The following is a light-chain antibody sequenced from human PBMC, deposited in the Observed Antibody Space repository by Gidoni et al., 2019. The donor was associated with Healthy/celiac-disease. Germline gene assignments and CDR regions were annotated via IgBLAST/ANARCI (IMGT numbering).Light chain of an antibody. CDR3: QQYNSYWT. Sequence: DIQMTQSPSTLSESVGDRVTITCRASQSISSWLAWYQQKPGKAPKLLIYKASSLESGGPSRFSGSGSGTEFTLTISSLQPDDFATYYCQQYNSYWTCGQGTKVEIK. V-gene: IGKV1-5*03. J-gene: IGKJ1*01. CDR2: KAS. CDR1: QSISSW.